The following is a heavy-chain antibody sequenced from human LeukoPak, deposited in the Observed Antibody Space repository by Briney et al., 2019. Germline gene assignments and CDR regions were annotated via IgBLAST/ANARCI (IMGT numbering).Heavy chain of an antibody. V-gene: IGHV3-74*01. CDR1: GFTLSANW. J-gene: IGHJ4*02. Sequence: PGGSLRLSCAASGFTLSANWMHWVRQDAGKGLVWVSSINTDGGTTTYADSVKGRFTISRDNAKNTLYLQMNSLRAEDTALYYCVRDMTLAGTGPYFDPWGQGTLVTVSS. CDR2: INTDGGTT. D-gene: IGHD6-19*01. CDR3: VRDMTLAGTGPYFDP.